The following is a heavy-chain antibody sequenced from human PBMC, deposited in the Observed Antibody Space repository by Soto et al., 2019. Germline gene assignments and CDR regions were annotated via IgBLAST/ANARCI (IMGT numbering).Heavy chain of an antibody. D-gene: IGHD3-22*01. CDR3: ARDHTYYYDSSGKNWFDP. CDR1: GYSISSGYY. J-gene: IGHJ5*02. Sequence: AVSGYSISSGYYWGWIRQPPGKGLEWIGSIYHSGSTYYNPSLKSRVTISVDTSKNQFSLKLSSVTAADTAVYYCARDHTYYYDSSGKNWFDPWGQGTLVTVSS. V-gene: IGHV4-38-2*01. CDR2: IYHSGST.